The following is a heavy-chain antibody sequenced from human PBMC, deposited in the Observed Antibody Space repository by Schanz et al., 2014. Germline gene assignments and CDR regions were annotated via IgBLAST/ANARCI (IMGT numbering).Heavy chain of an antibody. D-gene: IGHD3-22*01. V-gene: IGHV1-18*01. CDR2: ISAYNGNI. J-gene: IGHJ5*01. Sequence: QVQLVQSGPEVKKPGASVKVSCKASGYTLTSYGISWVRQAPGQGLEWMGWISAYNGNINYSQKLQGRVTVSTDTAASTAYMHLRSLKSDDTAVYYCARALCAGDYYLCDSWGQGTLITVSS. CDR3: ARALCAGDYYLCDS. CDR1: GYTLTSYG.